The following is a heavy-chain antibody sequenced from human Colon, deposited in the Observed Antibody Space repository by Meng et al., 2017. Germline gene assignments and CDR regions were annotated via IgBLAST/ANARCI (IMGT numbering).Heavy chain of an antibody. D-gene: IGHD3/OR15-3a*01. CDR3: SKGRTSDY. V-gene: IGHV3-23*04. J-gene: IGHJ4*02. CDR2: ISNSGTST. Sequence: LVESVGALLHPVGSLGLSCVASGLTCSSHAMSWVRQDPGKGLEWVSAISNSGTSTYDADSVKGRFTISRDNSRNTLYLQMNSLRAEDTAVYYCSKGRTSDYWGQGTLVTVSS. CDR1: GLTCSSHA.